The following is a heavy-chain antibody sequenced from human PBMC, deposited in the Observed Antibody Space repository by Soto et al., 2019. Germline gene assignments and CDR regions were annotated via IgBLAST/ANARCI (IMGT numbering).Heavy chain of an antibody. V-gene: IGHV3-64*01. J-gene: IGHJ6*02. Sequence: GGSLRLSCAASGFTFSSYAMHWVRQAPGKGLEYVSAISSNGGSTYYANSVKGRFTISRDNSKNTLYLQMGSLRAEDMAVYYCARTYSGDYELIYYGMDVWGQGTTVTVSS. D-gene: IGHD4-17*01. CDR2: ISSNGGST. CDR1: GFTFSSYA. CDR3: ARTYSGDYELIYYGMDV.